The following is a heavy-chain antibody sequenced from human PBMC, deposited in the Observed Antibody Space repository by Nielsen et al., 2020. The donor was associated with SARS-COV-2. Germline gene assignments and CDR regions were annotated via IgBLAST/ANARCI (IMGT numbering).Heavy chain of an antibody. CDR3: AREDRTNYYYGMDV. Sequence: ASVKVSCKVSGYTLTELSMHWVRQAPGQGLEWMGIINPSGGSTSYAQKFQGRVTMTRDTSTSTVYMELSSLRSEDTAVYYCAREDRTNYYYGMDVWGQGTTVTVSS. V-gene: IGHV1-46*01. J-gene: IGHJ6*02. CDR1: GYTLTELS. D-gene: IGHD3-16*02. CDR2: INPSGGST.